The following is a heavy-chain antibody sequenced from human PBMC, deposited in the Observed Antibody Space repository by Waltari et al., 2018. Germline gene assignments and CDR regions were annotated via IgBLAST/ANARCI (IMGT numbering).Heavy chain of an antibody. Sequence: QVQLQQWGAGLLKPSETLSLTCAVYGETFSGYYWIWTRHSPGKGLEWIGEIHPSGNIHYNPSLKSRLSRSGDASKIQFSLKLNSMTAADTAVYYCSRGTDAYKSGNYWGQGTLVSVSS. D-gene: IGHD3-10*01. CDR1: GETFSGYY. CDR2: IHPSGNI. CDR3: SRGTDAYKSGNY. V-gene: IGHV4-34*01. J-gene: IGHJ4*02.